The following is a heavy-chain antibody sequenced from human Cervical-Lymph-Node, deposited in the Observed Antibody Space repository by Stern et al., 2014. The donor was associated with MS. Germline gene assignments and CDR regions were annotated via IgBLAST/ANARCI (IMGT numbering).Heavy chain of an antibody. CDR1: GFSFSDYG. CDR3: AKDLGGNAFDY. V-gene: IGHV3-30*18. D-gene: IGHD4-23*01. Sequence: EQLVESGGGLVQPGTSLRLSCAASGFSFSDYGIHWVRQAPGKALEWVAVISYDGTHKYYADSVKGRVTISRDNSKNTLSLQINRLRSDDTAVYYCAKDLGGNAFDYWGQGTLVTVSS. J-gene: IGHJ4*02. CDR2: ISYDGTHK.